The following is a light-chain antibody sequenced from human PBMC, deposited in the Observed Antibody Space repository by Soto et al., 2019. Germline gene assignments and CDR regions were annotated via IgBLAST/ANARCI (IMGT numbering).Light chain of an antibody. CDR1: QSISSY. V-gene: IGKV1-39*01. J-gene: IGKJ4*01. Sequence: DIQMTQSPSSLSASVGDRVTITCRASQSISSYLNWYQQKPGKAPKLLVYGASTLQDGVPSRFSGSGSGTDFPLTISRRQPEDFAGDYCRRSDSSWLTVGGGPKVEI. CDR3: RRSDSSWLT. CDR2: GAS.